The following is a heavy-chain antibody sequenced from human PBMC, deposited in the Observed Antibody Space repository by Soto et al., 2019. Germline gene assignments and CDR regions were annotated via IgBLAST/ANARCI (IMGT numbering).Heavy chain of an antibody. D-gene: IGHD2-2*01. CDR1: GFTFSSYG. V-gene: IGHV3-33*01. CDR2: IWYDGSNK. J-gene: IGHJ3*02. Sequence: QVQLVESGGGVVQPGRSLRLSCAASGFTFSSYGMHWVRQAPGKGLEWVAVIWYDGSNKYYADSVKGRFTISRDNSKNTLYLQMHSLRAEDTAVYYCARDRYCSSTSCQDAFDIWGQGTMVTVSS. CDR3: ARDRYCSSTSCQDAFDI.